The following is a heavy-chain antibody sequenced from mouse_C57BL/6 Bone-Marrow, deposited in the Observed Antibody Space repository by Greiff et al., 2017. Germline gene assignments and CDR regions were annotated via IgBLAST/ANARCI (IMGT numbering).Heavy chain of an antibody. Sequence: EVQLQQSGPELVKPGASVKISCKASGYTFTDYYMNWVKQSHGKSLEWIGDINPNSGGTSYHQKFKGKATLTVDKSSSTAYMELRSLTSEDSAVYYCARATTVPLYYAMDYWGQGTSVTVSS. CDR2: INPNSGGT. CDR1: GYTFTDYY. D-gene: IGHD1-1*01. J-gene: IGHJ4*01. CDR3: ARATTVPLYYAMDY. V-gene: IGHV1-26*01.